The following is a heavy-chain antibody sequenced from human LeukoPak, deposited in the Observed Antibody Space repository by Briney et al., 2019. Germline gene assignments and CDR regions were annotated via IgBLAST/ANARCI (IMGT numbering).Heavy chain of an antibody. D-gene: IGHD3-16*02. CDR1: GGSFSGSY. CDR2: IHHSGST. Sequence: SETMSLTSAVYGGSFSGSYWSWNRQPPGKGLEWIGEIHHSGSTNSNPSLKSRVTISVDTSKNQSSLKLSSVTAVETAVYYCASALGDYDYVWGSYRCNCYFDYWGQGTLVTVSS. V-gene: IGHV4-34*01. CDR3: ASALGDYDYVWGSYRCNCYFDY. J-gene: IGHJ4*02.